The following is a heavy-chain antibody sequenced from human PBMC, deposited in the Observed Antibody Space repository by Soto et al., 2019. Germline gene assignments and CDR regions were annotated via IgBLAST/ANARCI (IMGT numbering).Heavy chain of an antibody. V-gene: IGHV1-69*13. D-gene: IGHD3-22*01. CDR2: IIPIFGTA. CDR3: AREYYDSSGYFDY. CDR1: GGTFSSYA. J-gene: IGHJ4*02. Sequence: ASVKVSCKASGGTFSSYAISWVRQAPGQGLEWMGGIIPIFGTANYAQKFQDRVTITADESTSTAYMELSSLRSEDTAVYYCAREYYDSSGYFDYWGQGTLVTVSS.